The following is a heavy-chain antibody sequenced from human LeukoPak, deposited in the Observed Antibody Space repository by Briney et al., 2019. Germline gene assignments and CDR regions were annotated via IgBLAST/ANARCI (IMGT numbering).Heavy chain of an antibody. CDR1: EYTFTSYD. Sequence: ASVKVSCKASEYTFTSYDINWVRQATGQGLEWMGWMNPNSGNTGYAQKFQGRVTMTRNTSISTAYMELSSLRSEDTAVYYCARKYYDFWSGYLGYYYYGMDVWGQGTTVTVSS. J-gene: IGHJ6*02. V-gene: IGHV1-8*01. CDR3: ARKYYDFWSGYLGYYYYGMDV. D-gene: IGHD3-3*01. CDR2: MNPNSGNT.